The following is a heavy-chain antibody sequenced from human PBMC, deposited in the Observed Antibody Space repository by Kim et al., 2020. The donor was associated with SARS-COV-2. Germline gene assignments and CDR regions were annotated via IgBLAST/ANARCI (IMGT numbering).Heavy chain of an antibody. CDR3: VKDSSSWYQIDF. Sequence: GGSLRLSCSASGFTFSNYAMHWVRQAPGKGLEYVSGISNNGDATYYSDSVKGRFTISRDNSKNTLYLQMSSLRGEDTAVFHCVKDSSSWYQIDFWGQGTLVTVSS. J-gene: IGHJ4*02. D-gene: IGHD6-13*01. V-gene: IGHV3-64D*06. CDR1: GFTFSNYA. CDR2: ISNNGDAT.